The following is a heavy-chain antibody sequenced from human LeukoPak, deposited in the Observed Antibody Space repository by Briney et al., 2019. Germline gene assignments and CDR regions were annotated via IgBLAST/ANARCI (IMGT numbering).Heavy chain of an antibody. CDR3: ARDDGYNLIDY. J-gene: IGHJ4*02. Sequence: KPGGSLRLSCAASAFTFSTYSMNWVRRAPGKGLEWVSSISTSSSHMYYADSVKGRFTVSRDNAKNSLYLQMNGLRAEDTAVYYCARDDGYNLIDYWGQGTLVTVSS. CDR2: ISTSSSHM. CDR1: AFTFSTYS. D-gene: IGHD5-24*01. V-gene: IGHV3-21*01.